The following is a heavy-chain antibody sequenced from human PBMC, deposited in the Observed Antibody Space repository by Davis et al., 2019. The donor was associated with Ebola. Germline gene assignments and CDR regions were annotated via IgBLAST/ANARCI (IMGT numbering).Heavy chain of an antibody. V-gene: IGHV4-59*01. CDR3: AREMHINNWSLGFDS. CDR1: GASIISDY. D-gene: IGHD1-1*01. Sequence: PSETLSLTCTAPGASIISDYWSWIRQPPGKGLEWIGYIYNSGTTNYNPSLKSRVTISVDTSRNQFSLRLTSVTAADTALYYCAREMHINNWSLGFDSWGQGTLVTVSS. J-gene: IGHJ5*01. CDR2: IYNSGTT.